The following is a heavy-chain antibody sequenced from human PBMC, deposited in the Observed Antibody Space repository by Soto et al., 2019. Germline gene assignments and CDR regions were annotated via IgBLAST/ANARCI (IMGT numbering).Heavy chain of an antibody. V-gene: IGHV4-59*01. Sequence: SETLSLTCTVSGGSISSYYWSWIRQPPGKGLEWIGYIYYSGSTNYNPSLKSRVTISVDTSKNQFSLKLSSVTAADTAVYYCARARSRSSYYMAVWGKGTTVTVSS. D-gene: IGHD1-26*01. CDR3: ARARSRSSYYMAV. CDR2: IYYSGST. CDR1: GGSISSYY. J-gene: IGHJ6*03.